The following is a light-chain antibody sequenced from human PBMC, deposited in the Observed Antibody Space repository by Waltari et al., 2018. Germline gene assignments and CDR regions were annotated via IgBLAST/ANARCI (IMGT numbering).Light chain of an antibody. CDR1: QSVTRY. J-gene: IGKJ5*01. Sequence: EIVLTQSPATLSLSPGARATLSCRASQSVTRYVAWYQQRPGQAPRLLIYDASTRATAIPARFSGSGSGTDFTLTISSLEPEDFAVYYCQQRSNWPPITFGQGTRLEIK. CDR3: QQRSNWPPIT. V-gene: IGKV3-11*01. CDR2: DAS.